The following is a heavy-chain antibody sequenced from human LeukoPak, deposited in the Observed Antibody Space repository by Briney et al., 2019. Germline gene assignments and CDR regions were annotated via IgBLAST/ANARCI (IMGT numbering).Heavy chain of an antibody. CDR2: INHSGST. V-gene: IGHV4-34*01. J-gene: IGHJ3*02. CDR1: GGSFSGYY. Sequence: SETLSLTCAVYGGSFSGYYWSWIRQPPGKGLEWIGEINHSGSTNYNPSLKSRVTISVDTSKNQFSLKLSSVTAADTAVYYCARGSAYYYDSSGYYYVRAFDIWGQGTMVTVSS. D-gene: IGHD3-22*01. CDR3: ARGSAYYYDSSGYYYVRAFDI.